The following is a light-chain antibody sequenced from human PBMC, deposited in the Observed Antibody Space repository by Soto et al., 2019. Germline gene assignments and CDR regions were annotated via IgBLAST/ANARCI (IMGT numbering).Light chain of an antibody. CDR3: QQRSSKWQYT. CDR1: QSLSCY. CDR2: DTS. Sequence: IVLTHSPATLSSSPGERATLSCRASQSLSCYFAWYQQKLGQAPRLLIYDTSNRATGIPARFSGSGSGPDFTLTGSGLEPEDFAVYYCQQRSSKWQYTFGQGPRLEIK. J-gene: IGKJ2*01. V-gene: IGKV3-11*01.